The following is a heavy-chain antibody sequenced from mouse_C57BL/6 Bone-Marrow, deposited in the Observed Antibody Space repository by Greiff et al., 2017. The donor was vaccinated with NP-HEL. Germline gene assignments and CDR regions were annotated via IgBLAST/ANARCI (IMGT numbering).Heavy chain of an antibody. CDR2: ISYDGSN. V-gene: IGHV3-6*01. D-gene: IGHD1-1*01. J-gene: IGHJ3*01. CDR3: ARTRFYGSAY. CDR1: GYSITSGYY. Sequence: EVKVEESGPGLVKPSQSLSLTCSVTGYSITSGYYWNWIRQFPGNKLEWMGYISYDGSNNYNPSLKNRISITRDTSKNQFFLKLNSVTTEDTATYYCARTRFYGSAYWGQGTLVTVSA.